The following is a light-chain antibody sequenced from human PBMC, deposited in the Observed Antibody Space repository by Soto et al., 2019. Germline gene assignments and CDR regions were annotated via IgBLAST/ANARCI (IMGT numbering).Light chain of an antibody. CDR3: QQYNSYSPIT. Sequence: DIEMTQSPSTLSASVGDRVTITCRASQSISSWLAWYQQKPGKAPKLLIYDASSLESGVPSRFSGSGSGTEFTLTINSLQPDDFATYYCQQYNSYSPITFGQGTRLESK. CDR2: DAS. V-gene: IGKV1-5*01. CDR1: QSISSW. J-gene: IGKJ5*01.